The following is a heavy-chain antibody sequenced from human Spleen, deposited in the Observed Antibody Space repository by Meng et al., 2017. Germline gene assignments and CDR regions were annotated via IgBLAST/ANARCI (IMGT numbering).Heavy chain of an antibody. CDR1: GFSFSSYS. V-gene: IGHV3-21*01. D-gene: IGHD3-10*01. CDR2: ISRSSSYI. CDR3: ARGARGGGYYYYGMDV. J-gene: IGHJ6*02. Sequence: LSLTCAASGFSFSSYSMNWVRQAPGKGLEWVSSISRSSSYIYYADSVKGRFTISRDNAKNSLYLQMNSLRAEDTAVYYCARGARGGGYYYYGMDVWGQGTT.